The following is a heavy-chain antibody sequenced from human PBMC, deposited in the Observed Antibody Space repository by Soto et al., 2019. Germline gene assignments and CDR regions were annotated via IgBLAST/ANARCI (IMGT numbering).Heavy chain of an antibody. CDR3: ARVPKGGRIAAAGYFDY. V-gene: IGHV3-30*03. CDR2: ISYDGSNK. Sequence: GGSLRLSCAASGFTFSSYGMHWVRQAPGKGLEWVAVISYDGSNKYYADSVKGRFTISRDSSKNTLYLQMDSLRAEDTAVYYCARVPKGGRIAAAGYFDYWGQGTLVTVSS. CDR1: GFTFSSYG. J-gene: IGHJ4*02. D-gene: IGHD6-13*01.